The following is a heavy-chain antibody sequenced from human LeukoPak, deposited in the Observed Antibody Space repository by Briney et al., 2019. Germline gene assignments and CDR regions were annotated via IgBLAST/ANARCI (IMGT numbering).Heavy chain of an antibody. Sequence: SETLSLTCAVYGGSFSGYYWSWIRQPPGKGLEWIGEINHSGSTNYNPSLKSRVTISVDTSKDQFSLKLSSVTAADTAVYYCARGDGYGDYAYYFDYWGQGTLVTVSS. D-gene: IGHD4-17*01. CDR2: INHSGST. CDR1: GGSFSGYY. CDR3: ARGDGYGDYAYYFDY. J-gene: IGHJ4*02. V-gene: IGHV4-34*01.